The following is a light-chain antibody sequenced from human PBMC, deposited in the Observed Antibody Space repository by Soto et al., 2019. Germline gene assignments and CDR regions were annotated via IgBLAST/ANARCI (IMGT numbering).Light chain of an antibody. Sequence: QSVLTQPPSASGTPGQRVTISCSGSSSNIGNNAVNWYQQFPGTAPKLLIYDNIQRPSGVPDRFSGSKSGTSASLAISGLQSEDEADYYCAARGDNLNGWVFGGGTQLTVL. CDR1: SSNIGNNA. V-gene: IGLV1-44*01. J-gene: IGLJ3*02. CDR3: AARGDNLNGWV. CDR2: DNI.